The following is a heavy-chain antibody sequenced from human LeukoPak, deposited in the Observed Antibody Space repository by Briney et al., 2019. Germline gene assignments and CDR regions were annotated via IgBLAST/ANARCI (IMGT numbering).Heavy chain of an antibody. CDR1: GGSIRSSYYY. CDR2: IYDSGST. D-gene: IGHD4-17*01. CDR3: ARHDYGDLRFDY. J-gene: IGHJ4*02. Sequence: SETLSLTCTVSGGSIRSSYYYWGWIRQPPGKGLEWIGSIYDSGSTYYNPSLKSRVTISVDTSKNQFSLKLSSVTAADTAVYYCARHDYGDLRFDYWGQGTLVTVSS. V-gene: IGHV4-39*01.